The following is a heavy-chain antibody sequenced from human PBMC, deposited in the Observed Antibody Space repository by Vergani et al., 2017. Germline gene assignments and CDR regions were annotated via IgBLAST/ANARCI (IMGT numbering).Heavy chain of an antibody. V-gene: IGHV4-30-4*08. CDR3: ARPVGPSAIADGYHV. CDR1: GGSISSGDYY. D-gene: IGHD3-10*01. Sequence: QVQLQESGPGLVKPSQTLSLTCTVSGGSISSGDYYWSWIRQPPGKGLEWIGSISSSGSPYYNPTLKSRLAFSVDTSKNLFSLRLKSVTATDTGMYYCARPVGPSAIADGYHVWGQGTMVTV. J-gene: IGHJ3*01. CDR2: ISSSGSP.